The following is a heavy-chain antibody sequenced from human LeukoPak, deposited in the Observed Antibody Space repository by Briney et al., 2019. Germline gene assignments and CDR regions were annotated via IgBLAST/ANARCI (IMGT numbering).Heavy chain of an antibody. CDR3: ATGGIYSLLDY. CDR2: LDPEDGET. V-gene: IGHV1-24*01. Sequence: ASVKVSCKVSGHTLTDLSTHWVRQTPGGGLEWMGGLDPEDGETIYAQKFQGRVTMTEDTSTDTAYMELSSLRSEDTAVYYCATGGIYSLLDYWGQGTLLTVSS. CDR1: GHTLTDLS. D-gene: IGHD1-26*01. J-gene: IGHJ4*02.